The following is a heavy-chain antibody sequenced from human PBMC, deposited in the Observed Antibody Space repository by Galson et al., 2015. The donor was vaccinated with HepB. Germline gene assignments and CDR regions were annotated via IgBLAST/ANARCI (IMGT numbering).Heavy chain of an antibody. J-gene: IGHJ6*02. CDR1: GDSVSSNSAA. CDR3: ARDDATPPYYYYYYGMDV. Sequence: CAISGDSVSSNSAAWNWIRQSPSRGLEWLGRTYYRSKWDNDYAVSVKSRITINPDTSKNQFSLQLNSVTPEDTAVYYCARDDATPPYYYYYYGMDVWGQGTTVTVSS. V-gene: IGHV6-1*01. CDR2: TYYRSKWDN.